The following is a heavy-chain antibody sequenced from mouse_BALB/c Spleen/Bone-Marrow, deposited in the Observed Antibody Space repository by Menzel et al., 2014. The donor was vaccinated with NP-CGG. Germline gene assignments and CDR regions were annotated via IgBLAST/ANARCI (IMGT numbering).Heavy chain of an antibody. J-gene: IGHJ3*01. Sequence: EVQGVESGGGLVKPGGSLKLSCAASGFAFSSYDMSWVRQTPEKRLEWVAYISSGGGSTYYPDTVKGRFTISRDNAKNTLYLEMSSLKSEDTAMYYCARHMIRGFAYWGQGTLVTVSA. V-gene: IGHV5-12-1*01. CDR1: GFAFSSYD. D-gene: IGHD2-4*01. CDR2: ISSGGGST. CDR3: ARHMIRGFAY.